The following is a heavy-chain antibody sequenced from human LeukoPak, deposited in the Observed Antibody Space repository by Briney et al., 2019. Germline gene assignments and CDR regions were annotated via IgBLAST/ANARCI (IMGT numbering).Heavy chain of an antibody. CDR1: GGSISSYY. Sequence: SETLSLTCTVSGGSISSYYWSWIRQPPGKGLEWIGYIYYSGSTNYNPSLKSRATISVDTSKNQFSLKLSSVTAADTAVYYCARLGESVYYYDSSGYYFYRYFQHWGQGTLVTVSS. CDR2: IYYSGST. V-gene: IGHV4-59*01. J-gene: IGHJ1*01. D-gene: IGHD3-22*01. CDR3: ARLGESVYYYDSSGYYFYRYFQH.